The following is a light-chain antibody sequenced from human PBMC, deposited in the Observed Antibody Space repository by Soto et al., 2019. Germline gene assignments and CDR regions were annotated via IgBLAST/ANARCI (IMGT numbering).Light chain of an antibody. CDR3: PQSYSTPRT. J-gene: IGKJ2*01. V-gene: IGKV1-39*01. Sequence: DIQMTQSPSSLSASVGDRVTITCRASQSISSYLNWYQQKPGKAPKLLIYAASSLQSGVPSRFSGSGSGTDFTLTISSLQTDDFASYYCPQSYSTPRTFGQGTKLEIK. CDR1: QSISSY. CDR2: AAS.